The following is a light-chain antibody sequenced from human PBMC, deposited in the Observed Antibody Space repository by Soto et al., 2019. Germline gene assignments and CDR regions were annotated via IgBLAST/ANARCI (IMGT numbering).Light chain of an antibody. J-gene: IGKJ4*01. Sequence: EIVMTQSPATLSVSPGERATLFCRASQSVSSNLAWYQQKPGQAPRLLIYGASTRATGIPARFSGSGSGTEFTLTISSLQSEDFAVYYCQQYNNWPPGYTFGGGTKVDIK. CDR3: QQYNNWPPGYT. CDR1: QSVSSN. CDR2: GAS. V-gene: IGKV3-15*01.